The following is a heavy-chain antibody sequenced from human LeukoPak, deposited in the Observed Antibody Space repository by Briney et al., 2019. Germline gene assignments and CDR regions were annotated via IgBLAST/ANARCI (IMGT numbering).Heavy chain of an antibody. J-gene: IGHJ5*02. D-gene: IGHD1-26*01. Sequence: ASVKVSCKASGYTFTSYHLHWVRQAPGQGLEWMGIINPSGGSPNYAQKFQGRVTMTRDMSTSTVNMELSSLRSEDTAVYYCARDEGESGSYLGAIVDPWGQGTLVTVSS. CDR3: ARDEGESGSYLGAIVDP. V-gene: IGHV1-46*01. CDR2: INPSGGSP. CDR1: GYTFTSYH.